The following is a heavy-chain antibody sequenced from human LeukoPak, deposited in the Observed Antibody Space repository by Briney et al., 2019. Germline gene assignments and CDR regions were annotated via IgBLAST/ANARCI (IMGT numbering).Heavy chain of an antibody. CDR1: GLTIRSYA. CDR3: AKDLDVHYYDSSGYSGFQH. Sequence: GGSLRLSCAASGLTIRSYAMSWVRQAPGKGLEWVSAISGSGGSTYYADSVKGRFTISRDNSKNTLYLQMNSLRAEDAAVYYCAKDLDVHYYDSSGYSGFQHWGQGTLVTVSS. D-gene: IGHD3-22*01. J-gene: IGHJ1*01. CDR2: ISGSGGST. V-gene: IGHV3-23*01.